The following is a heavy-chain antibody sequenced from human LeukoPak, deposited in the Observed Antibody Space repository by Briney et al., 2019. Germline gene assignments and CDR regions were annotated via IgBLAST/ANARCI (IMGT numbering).Heavy chain of an antibody. J-gene: IGHJ4*02. CDR2: ISSSSSYI. D-gene: IGHD3-10*01. CDR3: ARVTYGSGTYGAFDY. CDR1: GFTFSSYS. V-gene: IGHV3-21*04. Sequence: GGSLRLSCAASGFTFSSYSMNWVRQAPGKGLEWVSSISSSSSYIYYADSVKGRFTISRDNAKNSLYLQMNSLRAEDTAVYYCARVTYGSGTYGAFDYWGQGTLVTVSS.